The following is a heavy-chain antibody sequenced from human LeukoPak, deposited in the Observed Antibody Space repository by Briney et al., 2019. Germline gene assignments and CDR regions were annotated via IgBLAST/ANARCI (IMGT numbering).Heavy chain of an antibody. CDR3: ARVASDVCDI. J-gene: IGHJ3*02. CDR1: GGSIGSYY. CDR2: IHYSGTT. V-gene: IGHV4-59*01. Sequence: PSETLSLTCTVSGGSIGSYYWTWIRQPPGKGLEWVGHIHYSGTTKCNASLKGRVTISVDTSKNHFSLKLSSVTAADTAVYYCARVASDVCDIWGQGTMVTVSS. D-gene: IGHD3-16*01.